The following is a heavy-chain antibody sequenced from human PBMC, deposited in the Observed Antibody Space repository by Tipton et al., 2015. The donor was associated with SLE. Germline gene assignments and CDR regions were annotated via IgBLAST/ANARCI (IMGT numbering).Heavy chain of an antibody. J-gene: IGHJ4*02. V-gene: IGHV3-21*01. Sequence: SLRLSCAVSGFSLSSYTMNWVRQAPGKGLEWVSSITSDGIYTYYADSVKGRFTISRDNAKNTLYLQMNSLRPEDTAVYYCAKSTLRNDYFDHWGQGTLVTVSS. D-gene: IGHD5-12*01. CDR2: ITSDGIYT. CDR3: AKSTLRNDYFDH. CDR1: GFSLSSYT.